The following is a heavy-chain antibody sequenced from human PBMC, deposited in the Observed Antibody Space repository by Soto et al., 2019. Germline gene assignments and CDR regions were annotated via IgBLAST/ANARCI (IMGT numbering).Heavy chain of an antibody. D-gene: IGHD1-1*01. CDR2: IDPSDSYT. J-gene: IGHJ4*02. CDR3: AKHHPTGTELAH. V-gene: IGHV5-10-1*01. Sequence: PGESLKISCKGSGYTFTTYWISRVRQMPGKGLEWMGRIDPSDSYTNYSPSFQGHVTISADKSISTAYLQWSSLKASDTAMYYCAKHHPTGTELAHWGQGTLVTVSS. CDR1: GYTFTTYW.